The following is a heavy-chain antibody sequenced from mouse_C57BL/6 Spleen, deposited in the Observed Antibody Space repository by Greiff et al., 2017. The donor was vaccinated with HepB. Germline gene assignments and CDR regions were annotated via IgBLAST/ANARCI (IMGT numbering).Heavy chain of an antibody. V-gene: IGHV1-64*01. Sequence: QVQLQQPGAELVKPGASVKLSCKASGYTFTSYWMHWVKQRPGQGLEWIGMIHPNSGSTNYNEKFKSKATLTVDKSSSTAYMQLSSLTSEDSAVYYCARGGSFTTVNWYFDVWGTGTTVTVSS. CDR2: IHPNSGST. J-gene: IGHJ1*03. CDR3: ARGGSFTTVNWYFDV. CDR1: GYTFTSYW. D-gene: IGHD1-1*01.